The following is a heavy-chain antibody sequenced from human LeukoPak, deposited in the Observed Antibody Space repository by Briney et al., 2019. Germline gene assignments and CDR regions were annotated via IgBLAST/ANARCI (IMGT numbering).Heavy chain of an antibody. CDR2: IYSGGST. D-gene: IGHD6-13*01. CDR1: GFTVSSNY. V-gene: IGHV3-53*01. Sequence: GGSLRLSCAASGFTVSSNYMSWVRQAPGKGLEWVSVIYSGGSTYYADSVKGRFTTSRDNSKNTLYLQMNSLRAEDTAVYYCARGYSSSLFDYWGQGTLVTVSS. CDR3: ARGYSSSLFDY. J-gene: IGHJ4*02.